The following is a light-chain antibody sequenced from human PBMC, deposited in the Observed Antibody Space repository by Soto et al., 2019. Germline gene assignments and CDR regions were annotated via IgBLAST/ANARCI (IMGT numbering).Light chain of an antibody. V-gene: IGKV1-12*01. CDR2: ATS. Sequence: DIQMTQFPSSVSASVGDRVTITCRASQPLGAWLAWYQQKQGKAPKLLIYATSTLETGVPSRFSGSGSGTQFTLTISSLQPEDFATYYCQQADISQLTFGGGTRVEIK. J-gene: IGKJ4*01. CDR1: QPLGAW. CDR3: QQADISQLT.